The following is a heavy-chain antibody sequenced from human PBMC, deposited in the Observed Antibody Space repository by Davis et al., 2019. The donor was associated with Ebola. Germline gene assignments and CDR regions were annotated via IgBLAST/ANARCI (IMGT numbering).Heavy chain of an antibody. CDR3: AKRASLDV. V-gene: IGHV3-23*01. J-gene: IGHJ6*02. Sequence: WGSLRLSCPASGFSFSGYVMAWVRQAPGKGLEWVSVISGSGRNTYYADSVKGRFTISRDNSKNTLYLQMNSLRAEDTAVYYCAKRASLDVWGQGTTVTVSS. CDR2: ISGSGRNT. CDR1: GFSFSGYV.